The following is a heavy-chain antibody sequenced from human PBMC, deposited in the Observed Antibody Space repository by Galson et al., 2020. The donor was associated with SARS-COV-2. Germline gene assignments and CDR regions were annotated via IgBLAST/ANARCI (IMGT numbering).Heavy chain of an antibody. CDR2: IWYDGSNK. CDR1: GFTFSSYG. D-gene: IGHD5-18*01. V-gene: IGHV3-33*01. J-gene: IGHJ3*02. Sequence: GESLKISCAASGFTFSSYGMHWVRKAPGKGLEWVAVIWYDGSNKYYADSVKGRFTISRDNSKNTLYLQMNSLRAEDTAVYYCARDPPLDTAMAEEDAFDIWGQGTMVTVSS. CDR3: ARDPPLDTAMAEEDAFDI.